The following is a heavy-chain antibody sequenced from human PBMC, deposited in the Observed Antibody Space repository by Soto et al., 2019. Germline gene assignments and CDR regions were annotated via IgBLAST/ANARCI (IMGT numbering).Heavy chain of an antibody. CDR2: VKSKNDGGTT. V-gene: IGHV3-15*07. D-gene: IGHD3-22*01. Sequence: EVHLVESGGGLVKPGGSLRLSCAASGFTFSNAWINWVRQAPGKGLEWVGRVKSKNDGGTTDFAAPVKGRFAISRDDSENMVYLEMNSLQTEYTAIYYCTTDSYITSIIVRFDYWGHGTLVTVSA. CDR3: TTDSYITSIIVRFDY. CDR1: GFTFSNAW. J-gene: IGHJ4*01.